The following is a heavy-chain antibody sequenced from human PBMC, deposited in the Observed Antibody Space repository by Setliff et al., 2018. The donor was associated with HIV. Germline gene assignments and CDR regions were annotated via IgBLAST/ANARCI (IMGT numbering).Heavy chain of an antibody. CDR1: GGSIISGDHY. D-gene: IGHD2-2*01. CDR2: IYYSGST. Sequence: PSETLSLTCTVSGGSIISGDHYWSWIRQPPGKGLEWIDYIYYSGSTYYNPSLKSRVTISVDTSKNQFSLKLSSVTAADTAVYYCARDKTYCNYSRCYRAGWYFDLWGRGTLVTVSS. J-gene: IGHJ2*01. V-gene: IGHV4-30-4*08. CDR3: ARDKTYCNYSRCYRAGWYFDL.